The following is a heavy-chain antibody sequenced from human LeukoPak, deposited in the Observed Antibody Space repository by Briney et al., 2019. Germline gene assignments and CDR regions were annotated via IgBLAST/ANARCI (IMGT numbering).Heavy chain of an antibody. CDR3: ASLIPSGWQH. Sequence: SETLSLTCAVYGGSFSSYYWGWIRQPPGKGLEWIGSIYYSGSTYYNPSLKSRVTISVDTSKNQFSLKLSSVTAADTAVYYCASLIPSGWQHWGQGTLVTVSS. D-gene: IGHD6-19*01. CDR1: GGSFSSYY. J-gene: IGHJ4*02. CDR2: IYYSGST. V-gene: IGHV4-39*01.